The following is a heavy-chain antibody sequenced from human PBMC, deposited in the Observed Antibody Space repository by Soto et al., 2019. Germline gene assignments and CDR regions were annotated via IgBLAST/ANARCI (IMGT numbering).Heavy chain of an antibody. CDR1: GFTFSDYY. V-gene: IGHV3-11*01. CDR2: ISSSGSTI. D-gene: IGHD4-17*01. Sequence: QVQLVESGGGLVKPGGSLRLSFAASGFTFSDYYRTWIRQAPGKGRGWVSYISSSGSTIYYADSVKGRFTISRDNAKNSLYLQMNSLRAEDTAVYYCASPTVTPHYGMDVWGQGTTVTVSS. J-gene: IGHJ6*02. CDR3: ASPTVTPHYGMDV.